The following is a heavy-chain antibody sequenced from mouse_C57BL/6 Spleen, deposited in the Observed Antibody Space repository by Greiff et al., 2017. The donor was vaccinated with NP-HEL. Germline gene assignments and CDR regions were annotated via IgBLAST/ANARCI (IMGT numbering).Heavy chain of an antibody. CDR3: APGRLLREAWFAY. CDR1: GYTFTSYW. V-gene: IGHV1-53*01. J-gene: IGHJ3*01. D-gene: IGHD1-1*01. Sequence: QVQLQQSGTELVKPGASVKLSCKASGYTFTSYWMHWVKQRPGQGLEWIGNINPSNGGTNYNEKFKSKATLTVDKTSSTAYMQLSSLTSEDSAVYYCAPGRLLREAWFAYWGQGTLVTVSA. CDR2: INPSNGGT.